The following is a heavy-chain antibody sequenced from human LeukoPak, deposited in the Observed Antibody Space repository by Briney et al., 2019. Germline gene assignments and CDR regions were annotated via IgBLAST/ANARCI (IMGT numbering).Heavy chain of an antibody. V-gene: IGHV1-3*01. CDR3: ATAHPLGWLPVDY. Sequence: KFQGRVTITRDTSASTAYMELSSLRSEDTAVYYCATAHPLGWLPVDYWGQGTLVTVSS. D-gene: IGHD4-23*01. J-gene: IGHJ4*02.